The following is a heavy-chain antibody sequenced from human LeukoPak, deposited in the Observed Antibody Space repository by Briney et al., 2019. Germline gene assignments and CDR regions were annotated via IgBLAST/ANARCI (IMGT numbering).Heavy chain of an antibody. V-gene: IGHV3-48*03. CDR3: AKSFSSSWYYYYYMDV. CDR2: ISSSGSTI. D-gene: IGHD6-13*01. Sequence: PGGSLRLSCAASGFTFSSYEMNWVRQAPGKGLEWVSYISSSGSTIYYADSVKGRFTISRDNAKNSLYLQMNSLRAEDMALYYCAKSFSSSWYYYYYMDVWGKGTTVTVSS. CDR1: GFTFSSYE. J-gene: IGHJ6*03.